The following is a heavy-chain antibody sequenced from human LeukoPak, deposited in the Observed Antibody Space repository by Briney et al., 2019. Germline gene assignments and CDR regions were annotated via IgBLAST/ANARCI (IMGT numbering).Heavy chain of an antibody. CDR1: GYTFTSYG. CDR3: ARGEVRYHSSGWYWNY. J-gene: IGHJ4*02. CDR2: ISAYNGNT. D-gene: IGHD6-19*01. V-gene: IGHV1-18*04. Sequence: ASVKVSCKASGYTFTSYGISWVRQAPGQGLEWMGWISAYNGNTNYAQKLQGRVTMTTDTSTSTAYMELRSLRSDDTAVYYCARGEVRYHSSGWYWNYWGQGTLVTVSS.